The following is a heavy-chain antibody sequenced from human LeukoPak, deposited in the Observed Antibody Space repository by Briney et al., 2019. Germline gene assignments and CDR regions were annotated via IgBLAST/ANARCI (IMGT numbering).Heavy chain of an antibody. Sequence: GGSLRLSCAVSGISLSNYGMSWARQAPGKGLEWVAGISGSGGSTNYADSVKGRFTISRDNPKSTLYLQMNRLRAEDTAVYFCAKRGVVIRVILVGFHKEAYYFDSWGQGALVTVSS. V-gene: IGHV3-23*01. J-gene: IGHJ4*02. CDR2: ISGSGGST. CDR3: AKRGVVIRVILVGFHKEAYYFDS. CDR1: GISLSNYG. D-gene: IGHD3-22*01.